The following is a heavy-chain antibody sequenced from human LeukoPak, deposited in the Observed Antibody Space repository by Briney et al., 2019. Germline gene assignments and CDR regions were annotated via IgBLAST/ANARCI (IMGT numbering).Heavy chain of an antibody. CDR2: INPNNGDT. J-gene: IGHJ5*02. CDR1: GYTFTGYY. V-gene: IGHV1/OR15-2*02. CDR3: ARDPSNTSGWKTWFDT. Sequence: ASVKVSCKASGYTFTGYYMHWVRQAPGQGLEWMGWINPNNGDTNYAQKLQGRVTMTTDTSTTTAYTELRSLRSDDMAFYYCARDPSNTSGWKTWFDTWGQGTLVTVSS. D-gene: IGHD6-19*01.